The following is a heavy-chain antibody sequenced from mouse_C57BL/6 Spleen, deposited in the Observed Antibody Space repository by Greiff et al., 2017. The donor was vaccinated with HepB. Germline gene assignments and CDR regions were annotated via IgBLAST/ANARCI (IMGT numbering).Heavy chain of an antibody. J-gene: IGHJ1*03. Sequence: EVQRVESGPGLVKPSQSLSLTCSVTGYSITSGYYWNWIRQFPGNKLEWMGYISYDGSNNYNPSLKNRISITRDTSKNQFFLKLNSVTTEDTATYYCARTDYWYFDVWGTGTTVTVSS. CDR2: ISYDGSN. CDR3: ARTDYWYFDV. V-gene: IGHV3-6*01. CDR1: GYSITSGYY.